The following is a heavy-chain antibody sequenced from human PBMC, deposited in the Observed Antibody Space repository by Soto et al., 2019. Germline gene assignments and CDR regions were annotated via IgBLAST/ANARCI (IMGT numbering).Heavy chain of an antibody. J-gene: IGHJ3*01. Sequence: QVQLQESGPGLVKPSETLSLTCTVSGGSITNYYWSWIRQPPGKGLEWIGYMYYSGSASYNPSLKSRVTISVDASKNQFSLKLTSVTAADTAVYYCVRGVRGIVIHHFDLWGQGTTVTVSS. V-gene: IGHV4-59*08. CDR3: VRGVRGIVIHHFDL. D-gene: IGHD3-10*01. CDR1: GGSITNYY. CDR2: MYYSGSA.